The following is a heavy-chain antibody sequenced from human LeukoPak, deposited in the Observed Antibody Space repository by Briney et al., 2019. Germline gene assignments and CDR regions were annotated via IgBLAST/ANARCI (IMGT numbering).Heavy chain of an antibody. CDR2: IRSKAYGGTT. Sequence: PGGSLRLSCTASGFTFGDYAMSWVRQASGKGLEWVGFIRSKAYGGTTEYAASVKGRFTISRDDSKSIAYLQMSSLKTEDTAVYYCTREGYSGYGFQAFDIWGQGTMVTVSS. D-gene: IGHD5-12*01. CDR3: TREGYSGYGFQAFDI. J-gene: IGHJ3*02. V-gene: IGHV3-49*04. CDR1: GFTFGDYA.